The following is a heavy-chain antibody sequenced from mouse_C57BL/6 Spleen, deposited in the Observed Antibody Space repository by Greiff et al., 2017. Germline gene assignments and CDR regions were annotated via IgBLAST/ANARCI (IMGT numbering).Heavy chain of an antibody. D-gene: IGHD1-1*02. CDR2: IRSDGGT. V-gene: IGHV2-6-1*01. J-gene: IGHJ2*01. CDR3: ARHGGGDYFDY. Sequence: QVQLQQSGPGLVAPSQSLSITCTASGFSLTSYGVHWVRQPPGKGLEWLVVIRSDGGTTNNSALNSRLSISKDNSKSQVFFRRNSLHTDDTARYYSARHGGGDYFDYWGQGTTLTVSS. CDR1: GFSLTSYG.